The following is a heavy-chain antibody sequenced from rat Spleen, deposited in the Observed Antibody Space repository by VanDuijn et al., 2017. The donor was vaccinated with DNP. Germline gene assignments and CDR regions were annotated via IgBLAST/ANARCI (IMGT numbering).Heavy chain of an antibody. D-gene: IGHD1-4*01. CDR2: ISYDGLRT. CDR3: ARRDYPVPAY. J-gene: IGHJ3*01. CDR1: GFTFSDYA. Sequence: EVQLVESGGGLVQPGRSLKLSCPASGFTFSDYAMAWARQAPGKGLEWVATISYDGLRTYYRDSVKGRFTISRDDAKSSLYLQMNSLKSEDTATYYCARRDYPVPAYWGQGTLVTVSS. V-gene: IGHV5-17*01.